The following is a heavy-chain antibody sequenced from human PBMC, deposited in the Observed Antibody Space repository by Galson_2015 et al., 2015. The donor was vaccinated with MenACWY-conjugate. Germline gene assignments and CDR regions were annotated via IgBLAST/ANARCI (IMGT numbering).Heavy chain of an antibody. CDR3: ARDHEFTPAGDY. V-gene: IGHV3-23*01. D-gene: IGHD3-10*01. CDR2: ISGSGGTT. J-gene: IGHJ4*02. CDR1: GFTFSSYA. Sequence: SLRLSCAASGFTFSSYAMSWVRQAPGKGLEWVSAISGSGGTTYYADSVKGRFTISRDNSKNTLYLQMNSLRAEDTAVYYCARDHEFTPAGDYWGQGTLVTVSS.